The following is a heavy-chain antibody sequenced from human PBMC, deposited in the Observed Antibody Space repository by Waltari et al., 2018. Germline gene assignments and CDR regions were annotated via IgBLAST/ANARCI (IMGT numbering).Heavy chain of an antibody. Sequence: QVQLQESGPGLVTPSETLSRICNVSGGSISSYYWTWIRKPAGKGLEWIGRIYASGSTSYNPSLESRISMSVDTSKNHFSLKLSSVTAADTGVYYCAGSSNFGIYGLDVWGQGTTVVVSS. CDR1: GGSISSYY. J-gene: IGHJ6*02. D-gene: IGHD3-3*01. CDR3: AGSSNFGIYGLDV. V-gene: IGHV4-4*07. CDR2: IYASGST.